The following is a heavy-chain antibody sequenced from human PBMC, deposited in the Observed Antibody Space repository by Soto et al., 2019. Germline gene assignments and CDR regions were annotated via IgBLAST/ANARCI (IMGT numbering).Heavy chain of an antibody. CDR2: ISTYTGNT. V-gene: IGHV1-18*01. D-gene: IGHD3-10*01. Sequence: QVHLVQSGAEVKKPGASVKVSCKASGYTFTNYDSSWVRQAPGQGLEWMGWISTYTGNTNYAQKLQGRVTMTTDTSTSTAYMELRSLRSDDTAVYYCARGYYYGSGRPTPGGMDVWGQGTTVTVSS. CDR3: ARGYYYGSGRPTPGGMDV. CDR1: GYTFTNYD. J-gene: IGHJ6*02.